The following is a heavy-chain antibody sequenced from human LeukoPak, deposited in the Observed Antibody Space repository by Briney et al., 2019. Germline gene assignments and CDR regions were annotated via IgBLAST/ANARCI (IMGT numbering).Heavy chain of an antibody. J-gene: IGHJ5*02. CDR2: ISYDGSNK. D-gene: IGHD4/OR15-4a*01. V-gene: IGHV3-30-3*01. Sequence: GGSLRLSCAASGFTFSSYAMHWVRQAPGKGLEWVAVISYDGSNKYYADSVKGRFTISRDNSKNTLYLQMNSLRAEDTAVYYCARAGCPPRRMVRSCWFDPWGQGTLVTVSS. CDR1: GFTFSSYA. CDR3: ARAGCPPRRMVRSCWFDP.